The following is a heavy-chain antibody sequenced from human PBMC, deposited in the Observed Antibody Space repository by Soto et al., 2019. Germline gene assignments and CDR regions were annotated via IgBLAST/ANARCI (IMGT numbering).Heavy chain of an antibody. CDR2: MNPNSGNT. CDR1: GYTFTSYD. Sequence: QVQLVQSGAEVKKPGASVKVSCKASGYTFTSYDINWVRQATGQGLEWMGWMNPNSGNTGYAQKFQGRVTMTRNTXIXKAYMELSSPISEDTAVYYCAREDWISTSCYDGMDVWGQGTTVTVSS. D-gene: IGHD2-2*01. J-gene: IGHJ6*02. V-gene: IGHV1-8*01. CDR3: AREDWISTSCYDGMDV.